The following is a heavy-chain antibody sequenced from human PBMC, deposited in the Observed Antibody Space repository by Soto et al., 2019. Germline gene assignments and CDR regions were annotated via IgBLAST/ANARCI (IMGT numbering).Heavy chain of an antibody. CDR1: GFTFDDYA. V-gene: IGHV3-9*01. CDR3: ARGGSGAWTAAAGRTNWFDP. Sequence: EVQLVESGGGVVQPGRSLRLSCTGSGFTFDDYAMYWVRQRPGAGLEWVAGISWSSGNIAHADSVKGRFTVSRDNDMSSLYLQMNSLRVEDTAMYYCARGGSGAWTAAAGRTNWFDPWGQGTLVIVSS. D-gene: IGHD6-13*01. J-gene: IGHJ5*02. CDR2: ISWSSGNI.